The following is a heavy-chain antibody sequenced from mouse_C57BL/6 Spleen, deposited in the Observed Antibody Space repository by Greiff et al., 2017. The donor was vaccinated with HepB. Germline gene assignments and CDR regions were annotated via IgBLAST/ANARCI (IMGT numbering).Heavy chain of an antibody. CDR1: GYTFTSYW. CDR3: ARWATTDAMDY. D-gene: IGHD1-1*01. CDR2: IDPSDSYT. Sequence: LQQPGAELVMPGASVKLSCKASGYTFTSYWMHWVKQRPGQGLEWIGEIDPSDSYTNYNQKFKGKSTLTVDKSSSTAYMQLSSLTSEDSAVYYCARWATTDAMDYWGQGTSVTVSS. V-gene: IGHV1-69*01. J-gene: IGHJ4*01.